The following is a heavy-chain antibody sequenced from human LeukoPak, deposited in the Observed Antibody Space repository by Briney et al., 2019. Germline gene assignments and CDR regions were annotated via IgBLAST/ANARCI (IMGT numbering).Heavy chain of an antibody. D-gene: IGHD6-13*01. CDR1: AFTFRSYG. J-gene: IGHJ4*02. V-gene: IGHV3-30*02. CDR2: IRYDGSNK. CDR3: ARDSRHLSSTRGGLKESRGAFFDY. Sequence: GGSLRLSCATSAFTFRSYGMHWVRQAPDRGLEWVAFIRYDGSNKYYADSVKGRFTISRDNSKNTLYLQMNSLRAEDTALYYCARDSRHLSSTRGGLKESRGAFFDYWGQGTLVTVSS.